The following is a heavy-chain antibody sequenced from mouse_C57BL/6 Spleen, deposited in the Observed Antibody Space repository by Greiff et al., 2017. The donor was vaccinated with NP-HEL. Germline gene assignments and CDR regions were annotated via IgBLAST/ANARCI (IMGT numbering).Heavy chain of an antibody. J-gene: IGHJ4*01. Sequence: QQSGAELVQPGASVKISCKASGYAFSSYWMNWVKQRPGKGLEWIGQIYPGDGDTNYNGKFKGKATLTADKSSSTAYMQLSSLTSEDSAVYVCARSYVYGSSFYYAMDYWGQGTSVTVSS. V-gene: IGHV1-80*01. D-gene: IGHD1-1*01. CDR1: GYAFSSYW. CDR3: ARSYVYGSSFYYAMDY. CDR2: IYPGDGDT.